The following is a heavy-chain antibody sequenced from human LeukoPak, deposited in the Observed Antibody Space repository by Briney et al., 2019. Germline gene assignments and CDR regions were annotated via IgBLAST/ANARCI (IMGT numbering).Heavy chain of an antibody. J-gene: IGHJ4*02. V-gene: IGHV3-23*01. CDR2: ISPSGGIT. CDR1: GFTFSSHG. Sequence: GGSLRLSCAASGFTFSSHGMNWVRQAPGKGLEWVSGISPSGGITYYTDSVKGRFTISRDNSKNTLYLQMNSLRTEDTAVFYCARDRRSYSDSSGYCDSWGQGTLVTVSS. CDR3: ARDRRSYSDSSGYCDS. D-gene: IGHD3-22*01.